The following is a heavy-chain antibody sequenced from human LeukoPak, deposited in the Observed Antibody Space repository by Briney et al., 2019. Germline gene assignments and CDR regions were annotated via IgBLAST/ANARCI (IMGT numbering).Heavy chain of an antibody. CDR3: ARDVSSTRNWGFDY. CDR2: INANSGVT. J-gene: IGHJ4*02. D-gene: IGHD3-16*01. V-gene: IGHV1-2*06. Sequence: ASVKVSCKSSGYTFADYFIHWVRQTPGQGLEWMGRINANSGVTEYEQKVQGRVTMTRDTSISTAYVEVNWLISDDTATYYCARDVSSTRNWGFDYWGQGTLVTVSS. CDR1: GYTFADYF.